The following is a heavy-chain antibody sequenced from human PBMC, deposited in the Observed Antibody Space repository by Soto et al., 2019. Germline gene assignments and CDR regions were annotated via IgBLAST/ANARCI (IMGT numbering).Heavy chain of an antibody. D-gene: IGHD6-19*01. V-gene: IGHV3-23*01. CDR1: GFTFSSYA. Sequence: EVQLLESGGGLVQPGGSLRLSCAASGFTFSSYAMSWVRQAPGKGLEWVSAIGGSGGSTYYADSVKGRFTISRDNSKNTLYLQMNSLRAEDTAVYYCAKEPRVAVAGTHWYFDLWGRGTLVTVSS. J-gene: IGHJ2*01. CDR2: IGGSGGST. CDR3: AKEPRVAVAGTHWYFDL.